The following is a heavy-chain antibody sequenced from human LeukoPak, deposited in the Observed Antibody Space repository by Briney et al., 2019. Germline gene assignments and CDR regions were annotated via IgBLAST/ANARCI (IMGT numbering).Heavy chain of an antibody. CDR1: GGSFSGYY. CDR2: INHSGST. J-gene: IGHJ2*01. D-gene: IGHD6-13*01. V-gene: IGHV4-34*01. CDR3: ARATEQQLVRTSFDL. Sequence: PSESLSLTCAVYGGSFSGYYWSWIRQPPGKGLEWIGEINHSGSTNYNPSIKSRVTISVDTSKNQFSLKLSSVTAADTAVYYCARATEQQLVRTSFDLWGRGTLVTVSS.